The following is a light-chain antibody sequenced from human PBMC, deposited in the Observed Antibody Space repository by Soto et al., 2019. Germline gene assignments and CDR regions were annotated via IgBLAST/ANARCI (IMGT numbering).Light chain of an antibody. J-gene: IGKJ2*01. CDR1: QSISSW. CDR3: KQYISDPP. CDR2: DAS. Sequence: DIQMTQSPSTLSASVGDRVTITCRASQSISSWLAWYQQKPGKAPKLLICDASSLESGAPSRFSGSGSGTEFTLTISILEADDFVTYYCKQYISDPPFGQGTQRAIK. V-gene: IGKV1-5*01.